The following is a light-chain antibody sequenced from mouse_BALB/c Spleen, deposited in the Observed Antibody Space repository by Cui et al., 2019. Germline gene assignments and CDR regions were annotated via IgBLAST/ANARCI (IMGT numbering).Light chain of an antibody. J-gene: IGKJ5*01. CDR3: QQLSSNPLT. CDR1: SSVSY. CDR2: LTA. Sequence: QIVPTQCPGTMYASPGQKVTITCSASSSVSYINCNQQNPRSSPKPWIYLTANLASGVPARFSGSGSGTSYSLTISSMQAEDAATYYCQQLSSNPLTFGAGTELELK. V-gene: IGKV4-68*01.